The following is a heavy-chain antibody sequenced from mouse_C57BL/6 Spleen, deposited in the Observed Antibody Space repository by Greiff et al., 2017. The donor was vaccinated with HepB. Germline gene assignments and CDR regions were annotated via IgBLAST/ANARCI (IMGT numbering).Heavy chain of an antibody. D-gene: IGHD1-1*01. CDR2: ISYSGST. CDR3: ARGVVATGTFDY. Sequence: DVKLQESGPGLAKPSQTLSLTCSVTGYSITSDYWNWIRKFPGNKLEYMGYISYSGSTYYNPSLKSRISITRDTSKNQHYLHLNSVTTEDTATYFCARGVVATGTFDYWGQGTTLTVSS. CDR1: GYSITSDY. V-gene: IGHV3-8*01. J-gene: IGHJ2*01.